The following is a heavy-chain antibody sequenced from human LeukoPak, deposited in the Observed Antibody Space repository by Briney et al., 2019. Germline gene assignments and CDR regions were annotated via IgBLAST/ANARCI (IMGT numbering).Heavy chain of an antibody. Sequence: GGSLRLSCAASGITVSSNYMSWVRQAPGKGLEWVSVIYSGGSTYYADSVKGRFTISRDNSKNTQYLQMNSLRAEDTAVYYCARGSRDGYGMFDPWGQGTLVTVSS. V-gene: IGHV3-66*01. CDR1: GITVSSNY. D-gene: IGHD5-24*01. CDR2: IYSGGST. J-gene: IGHJ5*02. CDR3: ARGSRDGYGMFDP.